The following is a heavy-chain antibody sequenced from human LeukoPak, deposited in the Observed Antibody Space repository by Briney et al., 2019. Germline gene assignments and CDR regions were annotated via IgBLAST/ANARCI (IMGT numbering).Heavy chain of an antibody. V-gene: IGHV4-30-2*01. J-gene: IGHJ4*02. Sequence: SETLSLTCTVSGGFISSGGYYWTWVRQPPGKALEWIGYIYHSGSTYYNPSLKSRVTLSVDTSKNQFSLKMSSVTAADTAVYYCARGVPAAMSFDSWGQGTLVTVSS. CDR1: GGFISSGGYY. D-gene: IGHD2-2*01. CDR2: IYHSGST. CDR3: ARGVPAAMSFDS.